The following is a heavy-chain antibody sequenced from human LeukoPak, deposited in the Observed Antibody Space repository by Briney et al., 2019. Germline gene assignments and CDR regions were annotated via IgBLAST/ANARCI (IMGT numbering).Heavy chain of an antibody. CDR1: GFTFSSYA. CDR2: ISGGGGGT. Sequence: GGSLRLSCAASGFTFSSYAMSWVRQAPGKGLEWVSGISGGGGGTYYADSVKGRFTISRDNSKNTLYLQMNSLRAEDTAVYYCAKGRLVGGYYSPLDYWGQGTLVTVSS. CDR3: AKGRLVGGYYSPLDY. V-gene: IGHV3-23*01. J-gene: IGHJ4*02. D-gene: IGHD3-3*01.